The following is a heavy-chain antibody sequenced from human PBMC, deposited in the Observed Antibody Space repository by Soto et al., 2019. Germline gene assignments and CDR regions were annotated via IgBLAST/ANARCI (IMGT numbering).Heavy chain of an antibody. Sequence: GGSLRLSCAASGFTFSDYYISWIRQAPGKGLEWVSYISSSSSYTNYADSVKGRFTISRDYAKNSLYLLMNSLSAEDTAVYYCARDKYPSSLEAHESYGMDVWGQGTTGTVSS. D-gene: IGHD6-6*01. J-gene: IGHJ6*02. V-gene: IGHV3-11*06. CDR2: ISSSSSYT. CDR3: ARDKYPSSLEAHESYGMDV. CDR1: GFTFSDYY.